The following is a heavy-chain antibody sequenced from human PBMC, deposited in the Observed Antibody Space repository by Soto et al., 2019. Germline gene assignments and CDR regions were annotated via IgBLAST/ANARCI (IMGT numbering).Heavy chain of an antibody. Sequence: QVHLQESGPGLLKPSQTLSLTCDVSGDFIGSGDYYWTWIRQPPGKVLEYIGYIYKTGKTYYNPSIQRRPVISLYTSKSQFFLSLTSVTAADTAMYYCARSLSSSSGYFDPWGQGNLVTVSS. CDR3: ARSLSSSSGYFDP. J-gene: IGHJ5*02. CDR2: IYKTGKT. D-gene: IGHD6-6*01. V-gene: IGHV4-30-4*01. CDR1: GDFIGSGDYY.